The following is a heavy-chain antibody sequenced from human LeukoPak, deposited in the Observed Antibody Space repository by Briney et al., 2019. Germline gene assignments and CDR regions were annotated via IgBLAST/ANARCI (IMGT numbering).Heavy chain of an antibody. V-gene: IGHV3-23*01. CDR2: ISGSGGST. CDR1: GFTFSSYA. J-gene: IGHJ4*02. Sequence: GGSLRLSCAASGFTFSSYAMSWVRQAPGKGLEWVSAISGSGGSTYYADSVKGRFTICRDNSKNTLYLQMNSLRAEDTAVYYCAKDPVGTEGGSSSWYLFFDYWGQGTLVTVSS. D-gene: IGHD6-13*01. CDR3: AKDPVGTEGGSSSWYLFFDY.